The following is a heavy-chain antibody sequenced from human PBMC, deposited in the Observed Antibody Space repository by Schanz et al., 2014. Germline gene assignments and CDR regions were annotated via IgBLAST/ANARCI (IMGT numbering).Heavy chain of an antibody. J-gene: IGHJ4*02. V-gene: IGHV4-31*03. CDR2: IYDGGST. D-gene: IGHD4-17*01. CDR3: AGMATVTYFDF. CDR1: GGSVNSGVYY. Sequence: QVQLQESGPGLVKPSQTLSLTCTVSGGSVNSGVYYWNWIRQHPGKGLEWIGYIYDGGSTYYNPSLKSRVTISVDTSKNQFSLRLSSVTAADTAVYYCAGMATVTYFDFWGQGALVTVSS.